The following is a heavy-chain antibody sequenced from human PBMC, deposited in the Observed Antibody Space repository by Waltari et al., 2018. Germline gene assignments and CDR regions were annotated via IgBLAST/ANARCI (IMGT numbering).Heavy chain of an antibody. V-gene: IGHV3-7*01. CDR2: IKQDGSES. CDR3: SVSLNH. J-gene: IGHJ5*02. CDR1: VFTFSHYW. Sequence: EVQLVASGGGLVQPGGSLRLSCAASVFTFSHYWMDWVRQAPGKGLEWVANIKQDGSESHYVDSVKGRFTISRDNAQNLLYLQINSLRDEDTAVYYCSVSLNHWGQGTLVTVSS.